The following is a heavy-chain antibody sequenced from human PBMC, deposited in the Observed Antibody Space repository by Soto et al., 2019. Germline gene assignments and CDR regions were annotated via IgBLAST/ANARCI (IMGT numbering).Heavy chain of an antibody. J-gene: IGHJ5*02. CDR3: ARGGNSHYDTPGCFDP. CDR2: ISAYNGNT. D-gene: IGHD3-22*01. V-gene: IGHV1-18*01. Sequence: ASVKVSCKASGYTFTSYGISWVRQAPGQGLEWMGWISAYNGNTNYAQKLQGRVTMTTDTSTSTAYMELRSLRSDDTAVYYCARGGNSHYDTPGCFDPWGQGTLVTVSS. CDR1: GYTFTSYG.